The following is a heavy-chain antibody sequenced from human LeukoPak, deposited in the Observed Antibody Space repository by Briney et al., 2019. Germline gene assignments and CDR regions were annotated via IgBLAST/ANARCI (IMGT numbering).Heavy chain of an antibody. D-gene: IGHD6-13*01. Sequence: PGGSLRLSCAASGFTFSRYAMSWVRQAPGKGLEWVSSLSGSGGSPNYANSVKGRFTISRDNSNNTLYLQMNSLRAEDTAVYYCANALGGGNTWYYFDCWGQGTLVTVSS. J-gene: IGHJ4*02. CDR3: ANALGGGNTWYYFDC. CDR1: GFTFSRYA. V-gene: IGHV3-23*01. CDR2: LSGSGGSP.